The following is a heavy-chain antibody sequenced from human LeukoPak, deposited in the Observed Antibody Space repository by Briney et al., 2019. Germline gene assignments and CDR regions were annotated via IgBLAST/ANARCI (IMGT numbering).Heavy chain of an antibody. J-gene: IGHJ4*02. CDR3: ARVSSSGWYYFDY. CDR1: GFTVSSNY. D-gene: IGHD6-19*01. Sequence: GGSLRLSSAASGFTVSSNYMSWVRQAPGKGPEWVSVIYSGGSTYYADSVKGRFTISRDNSKNTLYLQMNSLRAEDTAVYYCARVSSSGWYYFDYWGQGTLVTASS. V-gene: IGHV3-66*01. CDR2: IYSGGST.